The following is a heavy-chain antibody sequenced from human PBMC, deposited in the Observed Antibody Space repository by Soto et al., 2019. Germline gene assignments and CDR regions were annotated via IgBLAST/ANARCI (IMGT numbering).Heavy chain of an antibody. J-gene: IGHJ4*02. V-gene: IGHV5-51*01. D-gene: IGHD3-3*01. CDR3: ARHGGYDFWSGYYNGIDY. CDR2: IHPGDSDT. Sequence: PGESLKISCKGSGYSFTSYWIGWVRQMPGKGLEWMGIIHPGDSDTRYSPSFQGQVTISADKSISTAYLQWSSLKASDTAMYYCARHGGYDFWSGYYNGIDYWGQGTLVTVYS. CDR1: GYSFTSYW.